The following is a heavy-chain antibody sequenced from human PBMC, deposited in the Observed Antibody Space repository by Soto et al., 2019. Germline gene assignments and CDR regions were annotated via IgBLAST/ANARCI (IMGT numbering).Heavy chain of an antibody. CDR1: GGSMSSYY. CDR3: AGGTVTKSDY. D-gene: IGHD4-17*01. V-gene: IGHV4-59*01. Sequence: QVQLQESGPGLVKPSETLSLTCTVSGGSMSSYYWIWIRQPPGKGLEWIGYIYDSGNTNYNPSLKRRVTISEDTSKNQFSLKLSSVTAADTAVYYCAGGTVTKSDYWGQGILVTVSS. CDR2: IYDSGNT. J-gene: IGHJ4*02.